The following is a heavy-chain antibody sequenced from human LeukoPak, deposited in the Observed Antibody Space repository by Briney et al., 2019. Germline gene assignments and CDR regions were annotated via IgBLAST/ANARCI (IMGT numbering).Heavy chain of an antibody. CDR1: GGSISSGGYY. D-gene: IGHD2-15*01. Sequence: SETLSLTCTVSGGSISSGGYYWSWIRQHPGKGLEWIGYIYYSGSTYYNPSLKSRVTISVDTSKNQFSLKLSSVTAADTAVYDCARDTSTRSPGYMDVWGKGTTVTVSS. V-gene: IGHV4-31*03. CDR3: ARDTSTRSPGYMDV. CDR2: IYYSGST. J-gene: IGHJ6*03.